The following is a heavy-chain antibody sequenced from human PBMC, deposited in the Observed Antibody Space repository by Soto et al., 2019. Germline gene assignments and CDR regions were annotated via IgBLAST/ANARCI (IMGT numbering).Heavy chain of an antibody. D-gene: IGHD3-9*01. CDR3: ASNGPWLLSGMDV. CDR1: GYSFTSYW. Sequence: PGGPLKISCKGSGYSFTSYWISWVRQMPGKGLAWIGRIDPSDSYTNYSPFFQGHVTISADKSISTAYLQWSSLKASDTAMYYYASNGPWLLSGMDVWGQGTTVTVSS. V-gene: IGHV5-10-1*01. CDR2: IDPSDSYT. J-gene: IGHJ6*02.